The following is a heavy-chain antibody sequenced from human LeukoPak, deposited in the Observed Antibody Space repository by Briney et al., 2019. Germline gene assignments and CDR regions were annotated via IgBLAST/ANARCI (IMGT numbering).Heavy chain of an antibody. V-gene: IGHV1-46*01. J-gene: IGHJ6*03. CDR1: GYTFTSYY. Sequence: VASVKVSCKASGYTFTSYYMHWVRQAPGQGLEWMGIINPSGGSTSYAQKFQGRVTMTRNTSISTAYMELSSLRSEDTAVYYCAAKTDITIFYYMDVWGKGTTVTVSS. CDR2: INPSGGST. D-gene: IGHD3-3*01. CDR3: AAKTDITIFYYMDV.